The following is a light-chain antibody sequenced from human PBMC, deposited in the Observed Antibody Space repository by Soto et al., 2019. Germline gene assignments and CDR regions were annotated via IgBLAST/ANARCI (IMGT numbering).Light chain of an antibody. CDR3: SSYGGTNNVL. CDR1: SSDVGGYKY. V-gene: IGLV2-8*01. CDR2: EVH. Sequence: QSALTQPPSASGSPGQSVTISCTGTSSDVGGYKYVSWYQQHPGKAPKLMIFEVHKRPSGVPDRVSGSKSGNTASLTVSGLQAEDEADYYCSSYGGTNNVLFGGGTKLTVL. J-gene: IGLJ2*01.